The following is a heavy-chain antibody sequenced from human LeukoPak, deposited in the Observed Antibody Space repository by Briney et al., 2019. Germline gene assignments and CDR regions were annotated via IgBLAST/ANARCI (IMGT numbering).Heavy chain of an antibody. J-gene: IGHJ4*02. CDR3: AKLMAAAGDY. CDR1: GFTFSSYG. V-gene: IGHV3-30*02. D-gene: IGHD6-13*01. Sequence: PGGSLRLSCAASGFTFSSYGMHWVRQAPGKGLEWVAFIRYDGSNKYYTDSVKGRFTISRDNSENTLYLQMNSLRAEDTAVYYCAKLMAAAGDYWGEGTLVTVSS. CDR2: IRYDGSNK.